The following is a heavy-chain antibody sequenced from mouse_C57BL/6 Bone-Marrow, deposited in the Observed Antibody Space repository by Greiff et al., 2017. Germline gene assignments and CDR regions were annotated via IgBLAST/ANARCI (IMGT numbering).Heavy chain of an antibody. CDR2: INPYNGGT. CDR1: GYTFTDYY. Sequence: EVKLQESGPVLVKPGASVKMSCKASGYTFTDYYMNWVKQSHGKSLEWIGVINPYNGGTSYNQKFKGKATLTVDKSSSTAYMELNSLTSEDSAVYYCARSLDSSGPFAYWGQGTLGTVSA. V-gene: IGHV1-19*01. J-gene: IGHJ3*01. CDR3: ARSLDSSGPFAY. D-gene: IGHD3-2*02.